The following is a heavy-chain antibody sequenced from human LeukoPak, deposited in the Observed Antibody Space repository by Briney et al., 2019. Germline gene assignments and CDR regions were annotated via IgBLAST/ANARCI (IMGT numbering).Heavy chain of an antibody. D-gene: IGHD2-8*01. CDR3: ARVTSRLGVCDY. CDR2: IYHSGNT. V-gene: IGHV4-39*07. CDR1: GGSISSSTYY. Sequence: SETLSLTCTVSGGSISSSTYYWGWIRQPPGKGLEWIGNIYHSGNTYYKPSLKSRVTISVDTSKNQFSLKLSSVTAADTAVYYCARVTSRLGVCDYWGQGTLVTVSS. J-gene: IGHJ4*02.